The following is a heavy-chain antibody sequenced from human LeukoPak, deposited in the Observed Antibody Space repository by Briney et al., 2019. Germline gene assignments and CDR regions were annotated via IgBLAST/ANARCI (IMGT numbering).Heavy chain of an antibody. V-gene: IGHV4-39*01. D-gene: IGHD6-13*01. CDR3: ARLGYSRKTIFDY. J-gene: IGHJ4*02. CDR1: GGSISSSSYY. CDR2: IYYSGST. Sequence: SETLSLTCTVSGGSISSSSYYWGWIRQPPGKGLEWIGSIYYSGSTYYNPSLKSRVTISVDTSKNQFSLKLNSVTAADTAVYYCARLGYSRKTIFDYWGQGTLVTVSS.